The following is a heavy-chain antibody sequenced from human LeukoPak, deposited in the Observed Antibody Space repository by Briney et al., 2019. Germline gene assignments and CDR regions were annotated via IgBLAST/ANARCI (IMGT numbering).Heavy chain of an antibody. CDR2: IKQDGSEK. J-gene: IGHJ4*02. Sequence: GGSLRLSCAASGFTFSSYWMSWVRQAPGKGLEWVANIKQDGSEKYYVDSVKGRFTISRDNAKNSLYLQMNSLRAEDTAVYYCARDQYSSGSRDYFDYWGQGTLVTVSS. CDR1: GFTFSSYW. V-gene: IGHV3-7*03. CDR3: ARDQYSSGSRDYFDY. D-gene: IGHD6-19*01.